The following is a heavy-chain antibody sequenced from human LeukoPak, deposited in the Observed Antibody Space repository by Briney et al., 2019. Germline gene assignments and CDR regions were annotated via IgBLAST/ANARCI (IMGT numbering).Heavy chain of an antibody. CDR2: ISSSSSYI. J-gene: IGHJ4*02. D-gene: IGHD3-22*01. CDR1: GFTFSSYW. CDR3: ASQIVVVNGVSIDY. V-gene: IGHV3-21*01. Sequence: GGSLRLSCAASGFTFSSYWMHWVRQAPGKGLVWVSSISSSSSYIYYADSVKGRFTISRDNAKNSLYLQMNSLRAEDTAVYYCASQIVVVNGVSIDYWGQGTLVTVSS.